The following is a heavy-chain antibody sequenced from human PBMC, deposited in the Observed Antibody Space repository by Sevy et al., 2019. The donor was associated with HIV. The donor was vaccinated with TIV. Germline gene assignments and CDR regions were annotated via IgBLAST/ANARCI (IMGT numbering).Heavy chain of an antibody. Sequence: GGSLRLSCAASGFSFSWYWMSWVRQTPEKGLEWVANIKQDGSEKKYVDSVKGRFTISRDNAKNSLYLQMNSLRDEDTAVYYCATKGGSRRNDALDTWVQGAMDTVSS. CDR1: GFSFSWYW. CDR3: ATKGGSRRNDALDT. D-gene: IGHD1-1*01. CDR2: IKQDGSEK. V-gene: IGHV3-7*01. J-gene: IGHJ3*02.